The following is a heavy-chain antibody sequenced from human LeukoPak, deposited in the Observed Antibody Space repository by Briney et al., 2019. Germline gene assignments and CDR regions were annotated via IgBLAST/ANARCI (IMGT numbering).Heavy chain of an antibody. Sequence: SETLSLTCSVSGASVRGSYWSWVRQPAGRRLEWIGSIYHSGSTYYNPSLKSRVTISVDTSKNQFSLKLSSVTAADTAVYYCARAIYDSSGFYQDYAFDIWGQGTMVTVSS. V-gene: IGHV4-59*04. CDR3: ARAIYDSSGFYQDYAFDI. CDR2: IYHSGST. D-gene: IGHD3-22*01. J-gene: IGHJ3*02. CDR1: GASVRGSY.